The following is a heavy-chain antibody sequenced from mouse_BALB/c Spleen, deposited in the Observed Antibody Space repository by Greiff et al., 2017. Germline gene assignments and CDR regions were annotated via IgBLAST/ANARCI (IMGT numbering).Heavy chain of an antibody. CDR1: GFTFSSYG. D-gene: IGHD1-1*01. CDR3: YGSSYDFDY. Sequence: VQLKESGGDLVKPGGSLKLSCAASGFTFSSYGMSWVRQTPDKRLEWVATISSGGSYTYYPDSVKGRFTISRDNAKNTLYLQMSSLKSEDTAMYYCYGSSYDFDYWGQGTTLTVSS. J-gene: IGHJ2*01. V-gene: IGHV5-6*01. CDR2: ISSGGSYT.